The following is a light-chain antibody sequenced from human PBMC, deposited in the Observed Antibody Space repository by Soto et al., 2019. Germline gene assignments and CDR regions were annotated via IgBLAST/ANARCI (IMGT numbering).Light chain of an antibody. Sequence: SYELTQPLSVSVALGQTARITCGGNKIGSKNVQWYQQKPGQAPVLVIYRDFNRPSGIPERFSGSNSGNTATLTISRAQAGDEADYYCQVWDSSAVFGTGTKVTLL. CDR2: RDF. J-gene: IGLJ1*01. CDR1: KIGSKN. V-gene: IGLV3-9*01. CDR3: QVWDSSAV.